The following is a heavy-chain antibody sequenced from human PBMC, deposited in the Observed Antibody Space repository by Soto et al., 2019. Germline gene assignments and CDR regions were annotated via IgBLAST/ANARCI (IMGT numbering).Heavy chain of an antibody. D-gene: IGHD3-22*01. CDR3: ARHRTYDYEREGYYGHHFAD. Sequence: QVQLVQSGAEVKKTGSSVKVSCKISGGIFSRHAIDWVRQAPGQGLEWMGGIVPKLGTVIYAQNVQARVTISTDELTKTAYLDLSGLTFEDTAVYYCARHRTYDYEREGYYGHHFADWGQGTLVTVSS. J-gene: IGHJ4*02. CDR2: IVPKLGTV. V-gene: IGHV1-69*01. CDR1: GGIFSRHA.